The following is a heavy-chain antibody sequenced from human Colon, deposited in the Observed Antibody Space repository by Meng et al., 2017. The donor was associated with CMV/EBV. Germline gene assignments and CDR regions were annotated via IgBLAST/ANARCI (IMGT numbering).Heavy chain of an antibody. CDR2: IYYKGGNGGT. CDR1: GGSISGYY. D-gene: IGHD1-14*01. Sequence: VTLLELGPGLLRPPYTLALTCIVAGGSISGYYWNWIRQSPGKGLEWIGYIYYKGGNGGTYYNPSLKSRVTMSVDTSKNQFSLKMTSVTAADTAVYYCVRDKSNRLDFWGQGTLVTVSS. CDR3: VRDKSNRLDF. J-gene: IGHJ4*02. V-gene: IGHV4-59*01.